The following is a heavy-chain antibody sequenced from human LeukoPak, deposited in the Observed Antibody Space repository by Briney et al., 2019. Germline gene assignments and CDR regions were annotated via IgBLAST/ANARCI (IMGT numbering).Heavy chain of an antibody. CDR2: IYYSGNT. CDR1: GGSISGFY. J-gene: IGHJ5*02. CDR3: ARHDYYDSSGYYYWFDP. Sequence: SETLSLTCSVSGGSISGFYWSWIRQSPGKGLEWIGYIYYSGNTKYNPSLKSRVTMSVDASKNQFSLRVSSVTAADTAVYYCARHDYYDSSGYYYWFDPWGQGTLVTVSS. D-gene: IGHD3-22*01. V-gene: IGHV4-59*08.